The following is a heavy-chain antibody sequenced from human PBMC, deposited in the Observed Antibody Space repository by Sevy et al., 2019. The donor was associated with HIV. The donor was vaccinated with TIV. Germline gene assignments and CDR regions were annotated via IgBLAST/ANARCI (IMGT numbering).Heavy chain of an antibody. CDR3: ARGFLQLAPHYYFDY. Sequence: GGSLRLSCAASGFTFSSYGMHWVRQAPGKGLEWVAVIWYDGSNKYYADSVKGRFTISRDNSKNTLYLQMNSLGAEDTAVYYCARGFLQLAPHYYFDYWGQGTLVTVSS. D-gene: IGHD6-13*01. CDR1: GFTFSSYG. J-gene: IGHJ4*02. V-gene: IGHV3-33*01. CDR2: IWYDGSNK.